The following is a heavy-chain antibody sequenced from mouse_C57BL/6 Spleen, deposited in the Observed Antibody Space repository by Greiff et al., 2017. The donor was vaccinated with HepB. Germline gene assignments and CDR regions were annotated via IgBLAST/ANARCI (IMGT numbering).Heavy chain of an antibody. CDR1: GFTFSSYA. J-gene: IGHJ3*01. V-gene: IGHV5-9-1*02. CDR2: ISSGGDYI. CDR3: TRDEQGGFAY. Sequence: EVNLVESGEGLVKPGGSLKLSCAASGFTFSSYAMSWVRQTPEKRLEWVAYISSGGDYIYYADTVKGRFTISRDNARNTLYLQMSSLKSEDTAMYYCTRDEQGGFAYWGQGTLVTVSA.